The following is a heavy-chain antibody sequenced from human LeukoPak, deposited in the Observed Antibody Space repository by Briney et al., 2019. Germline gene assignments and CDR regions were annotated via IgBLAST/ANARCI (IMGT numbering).Heavy chain of an antibody. J-gene: IGHJ4*02. V-gene: IGHV1-8*01. CDR1: GYTFTSCD. CDR2: MNPNSGNT. CDR3: ARGDRYVWGSYRAERTPFDY. D-gene: IGHD3-16*02. Sequence: ASVKVSCKASGYTFTSCDINWVRQAAGQGLELMGWMNPNSGNTGYAQKFQGRVTMTRNTSISTAYMELSSLRSEDTAVYYCARGDRYVWGSYRAERTPFDYWGQGTLVTVSS.